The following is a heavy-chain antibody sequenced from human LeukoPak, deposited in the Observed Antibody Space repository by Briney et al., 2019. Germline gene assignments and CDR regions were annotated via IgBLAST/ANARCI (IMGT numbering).Heavy chain of an antibody. CDR3: ARDLGEMATSRYYFDY. D-gene: IGHD5-24*01. CDR2: ISVYNGNT. V-gene: IGHV1-18*01. J-gene: IGHJ4*02. CDR1: GYTFTSYG. Sequence: EASVKVSCTASGYTFTSYGISWVRQAPGQGLEWMGLISVYNGNTNYAQKLQGRVTMTTDTSTSTAYMELRSLRADDTAVYYCARDLGEMATSRYYFDYWGQGTLVTVSS.